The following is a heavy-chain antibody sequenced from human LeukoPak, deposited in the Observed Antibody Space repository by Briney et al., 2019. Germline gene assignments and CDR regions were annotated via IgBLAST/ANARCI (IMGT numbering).Heavy chain of an antibody. CDR2: ILYSGST. Sequence: SETLSLTCSVSGGSVSNYYWSWIRQPPGKGLEWIGNILYSGSTNYNPSLKSRVTISVDTSKNQFSLKLSSVTAADTADYYCVRRVADSSYRDYWGQGTLVTVSS. CDR3: VRRVADSSYRDY. D-gene: IGHD3-22*01. J-gene: IGHJ4*02. CDR1: GGSVSNYY. V-gene: IGHV4-59*08.